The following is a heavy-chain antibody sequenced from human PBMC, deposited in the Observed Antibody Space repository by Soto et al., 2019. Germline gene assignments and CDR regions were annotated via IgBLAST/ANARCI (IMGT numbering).Heavy chain of an antibody. D-gene: IGHD5-12*01. CDR1: GFTFSSYG. J-gene: IGHJ4*02. CDR2: ISYDGSNK. V-gene: IGHV3-30*18. Sequence: GGSLRLSCAASGFTFSSYGMHWVRQAPGKGLEWVAVISYDGSNKYYADSVKGRFTISRDNSKNTLYLQMNSLRAEDTAVYYCAKDRGDGYNYVLDYWGQGT. CDR3: AKDRGDGYNYVLDY.